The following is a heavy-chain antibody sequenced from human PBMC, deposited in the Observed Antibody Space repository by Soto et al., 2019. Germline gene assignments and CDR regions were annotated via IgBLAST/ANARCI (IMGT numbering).Heavy chain of an antibody. V-gene: IGHV3-73*01. CDR3: TRHEVAYCGGDCSHDAFDI. Sequence: EVQLVESGGGLVQPGGSLKLSCAASGFSFSGSAMHWVRQASGKGLEWVGRIRSKVNSYATAYAASVKGRFTISRDDSKNKAYLQMNSLKSEDTAVYYCTRHEVAYCGGDCSHDAFDIWGQGTMVTVSS. CDR1: GFSFSGSA. D-gene: IGHD2-21*02. CDR2: IRSKVNSYAT. J-gene: IGHJ3*02.